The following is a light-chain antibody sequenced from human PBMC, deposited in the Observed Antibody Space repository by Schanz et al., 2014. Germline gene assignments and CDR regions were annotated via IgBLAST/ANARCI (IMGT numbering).Light chain of an antibody. CDR2: DAS. V-gene: IGKV3-20*01. CDR3: QQYGSSPIT. Sequence: EIVLTQSPGSLSLSPGERVTLSCRASQSVKNNYLAWYQQKPGQAPRLLIYDASSRATGIPDRFSGSGSGTDFTLSISRLEPEDFAVYYCQQYGSSPITFGPGTKVDIK. J-gene: IGKJ3*01. CDR1: QSVKNNY.